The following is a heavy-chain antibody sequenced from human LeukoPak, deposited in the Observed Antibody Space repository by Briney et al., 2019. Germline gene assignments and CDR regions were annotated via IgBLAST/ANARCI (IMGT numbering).Heavy chain of an antibody. CDR1: GGSTSSYY. V-gene: IGHV4-59*01. D-gene: IGHD1-14*01. Sequence: PETLSLTCTVSGGSTSSYYWSWIRQPPGKSLEWIGNVHNSGTTNYNPSLKSRVTILLDRAKDQCCLKLTSMTAADTAVYFCAVGPNHYYFDDWGQGTLVTVSS. CDR2: VHNSGTT. J-gene: IGHJ4*02. CDR3: AVGPNHYYFDD.